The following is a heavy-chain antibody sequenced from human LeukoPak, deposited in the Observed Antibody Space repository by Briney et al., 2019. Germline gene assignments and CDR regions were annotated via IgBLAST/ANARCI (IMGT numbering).Heavy chain of an antibody. CDR1: GGSISSYY. CDR3: ARDNGDYGTLGYYYYYGMDV. Sequence: SETLSLTCTVSGGSISSYYWSWIRQPPGKGLEWIGYIYYSGSTNYNPSLKSRVTISVDTSKNQFSLKLSSVTAADTAVYYCARDNGDYGTLGYYYYYGMDVWGQGTTVTVSS. J-gene: IGHJ6*02. V-gene: IGHV4-59*12. CDR2: IYYSGST. D-gene: IGHD4-17*01.